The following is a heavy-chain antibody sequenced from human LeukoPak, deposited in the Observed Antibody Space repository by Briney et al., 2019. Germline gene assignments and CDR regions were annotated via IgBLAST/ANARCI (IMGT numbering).Heavy chain of an antibody. J-gene: IGHJ4*02. V-gene: IGHV3-23*01. D-gene: IGHD2-15*01. CDR1: GFIFSTHA. CDR2: ISDSGGST. CDR3: ARGYCSGGSCTWGLFDS. Sequence: QPGGSLRLSCVASGFIFSTHAMSWVRLAPGRGLEWVSTISDSGGSTYYTESVKGRFTISRDNSTSTLSLQMKSLRVEDTALYYCARGYCSGGSCTWGLFDSWGQGTLVTVSS.